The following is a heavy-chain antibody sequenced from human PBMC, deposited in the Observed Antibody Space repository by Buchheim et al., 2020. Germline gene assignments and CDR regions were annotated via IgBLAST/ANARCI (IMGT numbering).Heavy chain of an antibody. CDR2: IWYDGSNK. V-gene: IGHV3-33*01. D-gene: IGHD3-10*01. J-gene: IGHJ4*02. CDR3: ARDRLVRFGEREYTPPTDY. Sequence: QVQLVESGGGVVQPGRSLRLSCAASGFTFSSYGMHWVRQAPGKGLEWVAVIWYDGSNKYYADSVKGRFTISRDNSKNTLYLQMNSLRAEDTAVYYCARDRLVRFGEREYTPPTDYWGQGTL. CDR1: GFTFSSYG.